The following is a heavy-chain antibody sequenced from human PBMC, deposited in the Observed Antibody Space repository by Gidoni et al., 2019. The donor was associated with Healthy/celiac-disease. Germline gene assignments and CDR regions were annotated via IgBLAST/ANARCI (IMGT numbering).Heavy chain of an antibody. V-gene: IGHV4-34*01. CDR1: GGSCSCYY. CDR3: ARDGLRGFDY. D-gene: IGHD4-17*01. Sequence: QVQLQQWGAGLWKPSETLSLTCAVYGGSCSCYYWSWIRQPPGKGLEWIGEINHSGSTNSNPSLKSRVTISVDTSKNQFSLKLSSVTAAATAVYYCARDGLRGFDYWGQVTLVTVSS. J-gene: IGHJ4*02. CDR2: INHSGST.